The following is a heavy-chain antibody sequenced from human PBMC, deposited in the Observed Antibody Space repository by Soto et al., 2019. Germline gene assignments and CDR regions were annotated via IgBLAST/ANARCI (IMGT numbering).Heavy chain of an antibody. CDR3: ARGSAYSDYDLEY. CDR2: VSGTDGIA. CDR1: GFTFSGYA. Sequence: GGSLRLSCAASGFTFSGYAMTWVRQAPGKGLEWVSGVSGTDGIAYYADSVKGRFTISRDKSTNTLYLHMNSLRAEDTAVYYCARGSAYSDYDLEYWGQGTLVTVSS. D-gene: IGHD4-17*01. J-gene: IGHJ4*02. V-gene: IGHV3-23*01.